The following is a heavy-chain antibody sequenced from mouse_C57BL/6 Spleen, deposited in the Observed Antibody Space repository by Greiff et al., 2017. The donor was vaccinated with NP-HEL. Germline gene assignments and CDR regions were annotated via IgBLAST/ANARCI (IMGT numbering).Heavy chain of an antibody. Sequence: DVKLVESEGGLVQPGSSMKLSCTASGFTFSDYYMAWVRQVPEKGLEWVANINYDGSSTYYLDSLKSRFIISRGNAKNILYLQMSSLKSEDTATYYCARDGGNYWYFDVWGTGTTVTVSS. CDR1: GFTFSDYY. CDR2: INYDGSST. D-gene: IGHD2-1*01. V-gene: IGHV5-16*01. J-gene: IGHJ1*03. CDR3: ARDGGNYWYFDV.